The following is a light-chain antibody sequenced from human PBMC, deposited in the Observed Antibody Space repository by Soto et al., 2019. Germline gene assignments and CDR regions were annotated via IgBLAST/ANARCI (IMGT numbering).Light chain of an antibody. CDR1: QGIGNA. Sequence: IQMTQSPSSLSASVGDRVTISCRASQGIGNALGWYQQKPGKPPKVLIYKASTLKSGVPSRFSGSGSGTEFTLTISSLQPDDFATYYCQHYNSYSEAFDQGTKVDIK. CDR3: QHYNSYSEA. CDR2: KAS. J-gene: IGKJ1*01. V-gene: IGKV1-5*03.